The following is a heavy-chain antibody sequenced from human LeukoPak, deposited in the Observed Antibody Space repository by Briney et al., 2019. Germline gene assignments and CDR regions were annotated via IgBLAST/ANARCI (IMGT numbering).Heavy chain of an antibody. J-gene: IGHJ4*02. CDR3: AKDLGQLVEGDY. Sequence: GGSLRLSCAASGFTFSSYAMNWVRQAPGKGLEWVSAICSNDNNTYYANSVKGRFTISRDNSKNTLYLQMNSLRAEDTAVYYCAKDLGQLVEGDYWGQGTLVTVSS. CDR2: ICSNDNNT. CDR1: GFTFSSYA. V-gene: IGHV3-23*01. D-gene: IGHD6-6*01.